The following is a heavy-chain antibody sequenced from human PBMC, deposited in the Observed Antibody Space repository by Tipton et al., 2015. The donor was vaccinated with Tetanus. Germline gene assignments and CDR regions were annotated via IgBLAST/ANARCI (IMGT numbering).Heavy chain of an antibody. J-gene: IGHJ4*02. D-gene: IGHD2-15*01. Sequence: QLVQSGAEVKKPGSSVKVSCKASGGTFSSYAISWVRQAPGQGLEWMGGIIPIFGTANYAQKFQGRVTITADESTSTAYMELSSLRSEDTAVYYCARDGPLGYCSGGSCYSNYFGYWGQGTLVTVSS. CDR2: IIPIFGTA. V-gene: IGHV1-69*01. CDR3: ARDGPLGYCSGGSCYSNYFGY. CDR1: GGTFSSYA.